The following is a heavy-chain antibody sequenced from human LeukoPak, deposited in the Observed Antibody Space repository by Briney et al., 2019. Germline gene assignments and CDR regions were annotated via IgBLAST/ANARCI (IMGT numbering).Heavy chain of an antibody. D-gene: IGHD4-23*01. CDR2: ISGSGGST. CDR1: GFTFSSYA. J-gene: IGHJ4*02. V-gene: IGHV3-23*01. CDR3: AKDPPQLYDYGGNNDY. Sequence: GGSLRLSCAASGFTFSSYAMSWVRQAPGKGLEWVSAISGSGGSTYYADSVKGRFTISRDNSKNTLYLQMNSLRAEDTAVYYCAKDPPQLYDYGGNNDYWGQGTLVTVSS.